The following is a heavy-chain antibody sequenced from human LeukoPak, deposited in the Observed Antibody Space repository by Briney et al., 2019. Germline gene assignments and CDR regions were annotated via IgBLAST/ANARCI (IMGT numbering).Heavy chain of an antibody. CDR2: IYYSGST. Sequence: PSETLSLTCTVSGGSISSSSYYWGWIRQPPGQGLEWIGSIYYSGSTYYNPSLKSRVTMSVDTSKNQFSLKLSSVTAADTAVYYCASYCGGDCYSEDYWGQGTLVTVSS. D-gene: IGHD2-21*02. V-gene: IGHV4-39*07. CDR1: GGSISSSSYY. J-gene: IGHJ4*02. CDR3: ASYCGGDCYSEDY.